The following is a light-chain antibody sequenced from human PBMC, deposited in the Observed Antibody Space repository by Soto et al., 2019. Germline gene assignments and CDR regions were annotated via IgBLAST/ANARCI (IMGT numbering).Light chain of an antibody. CDR1: KRASRQY. J-gene: IGKJ2*03. Sequence: VLTQSPDTLSLSPGERATLSCRASKRASRQYLSWYQQRPDQPPRLLIYGVSMRADGIPDRFSGSGSGTDFTLTISRLEPEDFAVYYCQQYGRSPMYSFGQGTKLEIK. CDR2: GVS. CDR3: QQYGRSPMYS. V-gene: IGKV3-20*01.